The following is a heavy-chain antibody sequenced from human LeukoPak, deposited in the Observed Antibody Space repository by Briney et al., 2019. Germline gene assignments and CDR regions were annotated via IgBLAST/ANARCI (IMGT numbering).Heavy chain of an antibody. CDR2: ISYDGSNK. V-gene: IGHV3-30*18. CDR1: GFTFSSYG. J-gene: IGHJ4*02. Sequence: GRSLRLSRAASGFTFSSYGMHWVRQAPGKGLEWVAVISYDGSNKYYADSVKGRFTISRDNSKNTLYLQMNSLRAEDTAVYYCAKRIVGPYFYYFDYWGQGTLVTVSS. D-gene: IGHD1-26*01. CDR3: AKRIVGPYFYYFDY.